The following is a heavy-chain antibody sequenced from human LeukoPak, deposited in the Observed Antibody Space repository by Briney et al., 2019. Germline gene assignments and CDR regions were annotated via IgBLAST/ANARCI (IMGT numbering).Heavy chain of an antibody. Sequence: LSLTCAVSGGSISSSNWWSWVRQPPGKGLEWVAFIRYDGSNKYYTDSVKGRFSISRDNAKNSLYLQMNSLRVEDTAVYYCGRDPDHGAVDYWGQGTLVTVSS. CDR1: GGSISSSNW. CDR2: IRYDGSNK. J-gene: IGHJ4*02. CDR3: GRDPDHGAVDY. V-gene: IGHV3-33*08. D-gene: IGHD3-16*01.